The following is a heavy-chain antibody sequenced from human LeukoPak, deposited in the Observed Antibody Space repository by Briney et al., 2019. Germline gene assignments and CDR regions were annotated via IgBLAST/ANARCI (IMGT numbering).Heavy chain of an antibody. Sequence: PGGSLRLSCAASGFPLSSYSINWVRQAPGKGLEWVANIKQDGNEKYYVDSVKDRFTISRDNAKNSLYLQMNSLRAEDTAVYYCARTGGSSGWYSPALLKYYFDYWGQGTLVTVSS. CDR3: ARTGGSSGWYSPALLKYYFDY. J-gene: IGHJ4*02. CDR1: GFPLSSYS. CDR2: IKQDGNEK. V-gene: IGHV3-7*01. D-gene: IGHD6-19*01.